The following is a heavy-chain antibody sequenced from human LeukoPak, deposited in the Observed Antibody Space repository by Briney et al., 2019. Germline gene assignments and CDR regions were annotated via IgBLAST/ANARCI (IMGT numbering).Heavy chain of an antibody. D-gene: IGHD5-24*01. Sequence: PGGSLRLSCAATGFTFSNYSMNWVRQAPGKGLEWVSSISSSSSYIYYADSVKGRFTISRDNAKNSLYLQMNSLRAEDTAVYYCARDLKMATIWVDYWGQGTLVTVSS. CDR3: ARDLKMATIWVDY. J-gene: IGHJ4*02. V-gene: IGHV3-21*01. CDR1: GFTFSNYS. CDR2: ISSSSSYI.